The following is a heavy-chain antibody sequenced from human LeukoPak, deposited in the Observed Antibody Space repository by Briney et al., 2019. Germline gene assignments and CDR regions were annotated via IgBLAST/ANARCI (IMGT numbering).Heavy chain of an antibody. CDR1: EFSFSSYD. V-gene: IGHV3-48*03. J-gene: IGHJ4*02. Sequence: GSLRLSCAASEFSFSSYDMNWVRQAPGKGLEWVSYISSSGSAIYYADSVKGRFTISRDNAKNSLYLQMNSLRAEDTAVYYCAKDRVGLERVFDYWGQGTLVTVSS. CDR3: AKDRVGLERVFDY. D-gene: IGHD1-1*01. CDR2: ISSSGSAI.